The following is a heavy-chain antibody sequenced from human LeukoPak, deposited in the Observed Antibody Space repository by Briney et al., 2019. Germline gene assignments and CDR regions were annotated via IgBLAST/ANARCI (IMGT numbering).Heavy chain of an antibody. V-gene: IGHV3-23*01. CDR3: AKGRDTSPYWYFGL. J-gene: IGHJ2*01. Sequence: GGSLRLSCAASGFTFSSYAMSWVRQAPGKGLEWVSVISGSGGSTSYADSVKGRFTISRDNSKNTLYLQMNSLRAEDTALYYCAKGRDTSPYWYFGLWGHGTLVTVSS. CDR2: ISGSGGST. D-gene: IGHD2-2*01. CDR1: GFTFSSYA.